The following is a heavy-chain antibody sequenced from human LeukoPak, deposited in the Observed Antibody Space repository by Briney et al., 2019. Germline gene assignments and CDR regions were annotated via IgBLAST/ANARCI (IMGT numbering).Heavy chain of an antibody. CDR2: ISYDGSNK. V-gene: IGHV3-30*04. Sequence: PPGGSLRLSCAASGFTFSSYAMHWVRQAPGKGLEWVAVISYDGSNKYYADSVKGRFTISRDNSKNTLYLQMNSLRAEDTAVYYCASTIAAAGIGDYWGQGTLVTVSS. CDR3: ASTIAAAGIGDY. CDR1: GFTFSSYA. D-gene: IGHD6-13*01. J-gene: IGHJ4*02.